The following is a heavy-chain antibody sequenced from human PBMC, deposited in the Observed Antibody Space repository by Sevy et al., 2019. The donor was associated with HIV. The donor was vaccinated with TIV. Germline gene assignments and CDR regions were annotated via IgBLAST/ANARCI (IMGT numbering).Heavy chain of an antibody. CDR3: AKGLDTRDYYYYYGMDV. J-gene: IGHJ6*02. Sequence: GGSLRLSCAASGFSLSSYVMHWVRQAPGKGLEWVAVISDDGSNKYYAHSVKGRFTISRDNSKNALYLLMNSLRAEDTAIYYCAKGLDTRDYYYYYGMDVWGQGTTVTVSS. CDR2: ISDDGSNK. V-gene: IGHV3-30*18. CDR1: GFSLSSYV. D-gene: IGHD3-16*01.